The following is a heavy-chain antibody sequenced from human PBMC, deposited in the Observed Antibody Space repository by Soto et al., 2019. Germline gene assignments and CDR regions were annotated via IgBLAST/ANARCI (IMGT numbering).Heavy chain of an antibody. CDR3: ARTTYYDFWSGSPYYYGMDV. CDR1: GGSISSYY. Sequence: SETLSLTCTVSGGSISSYYWSWIRQPPGKGLEWIGYIYYSGSTNYNPSIKSRVTISVDTSKNQFSLKLSSVTAADTAVYYCARTTYYDFWSGSPYYYGMDVWGQGTTVTVSS. V-gene: IGHV4-59*01. D-gene: IGHD3-3*01. CDR2: IYYSGST. J-gene: IGHJ6*02.